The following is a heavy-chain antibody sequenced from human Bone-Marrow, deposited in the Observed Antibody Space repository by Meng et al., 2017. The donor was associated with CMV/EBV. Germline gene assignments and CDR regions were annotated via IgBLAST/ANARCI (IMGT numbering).Heavy chain of an antibody. D-gene: IGHD6-19*01. V-gene: IGHV3-30*02. CDR1: GFTFSSYW. CDR3: ARGIAVAGRVAGPLFDY. Sequence: GESLKISCAASGFTFSSYWMHWVRQAPGKGLEWVAFIRYDGSNKYYADSVKGRFTISRDNSKNTLYLQMNSLRAEDTAVYYCARGIAVAGRVAGPLFDYWGQGTLVTVSS. J-gene: IGHJ4*02. CDR2: IRYDGSNK.